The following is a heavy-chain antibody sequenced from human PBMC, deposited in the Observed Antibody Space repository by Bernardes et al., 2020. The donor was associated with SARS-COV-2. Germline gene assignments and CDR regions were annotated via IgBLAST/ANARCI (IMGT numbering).Heavy chain of an antibody. CDR3: ASPVVPATNSYYGMDV. V-gene: IGHV1-2*02. D-gene: IGHD2-2*01. CDR2: VNPNSDNT. Sequence: ASVKVSCKASGYRFTGYYIHWVRQAPGQGLEWMGWVNPNSDNTKYEQKFQGRVTMTRDTSISTAYMELSRLSSDDTAVYYCASPVVPATNSYYGMDVWGQGTTVTVSS. J-gene: IGHJ6*02. CDR1: GYRFTGYY.